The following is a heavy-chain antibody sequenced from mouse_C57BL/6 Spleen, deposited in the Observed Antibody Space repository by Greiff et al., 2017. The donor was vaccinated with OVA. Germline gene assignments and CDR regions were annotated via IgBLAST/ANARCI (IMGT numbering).Heavy chain of an antibody. D-gene: IGHD1-1*01. Sequence: EVKLVESGAELVRPGASVKLSCTASGFNIKDYYMHWVKQRPEQGLEWIGRIDPEDGDTEYAPKFQGKATMTADTSSNTAYLQLSSLTSEDTAVYYCTTKGPYGSSPAWFAYWGQGTLVTVSA. V-gene: IGHV14-1*01. CDR1: GFNIKDYY. CDR2: IDPEDGDT. CDR3: TTKGPYGSSPAWFAY. J-gene: IGHJ3*01.